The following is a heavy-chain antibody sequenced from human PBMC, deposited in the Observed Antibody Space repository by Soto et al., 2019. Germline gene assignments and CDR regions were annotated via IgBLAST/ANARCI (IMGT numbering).Heavy chain of an antibody. CDR2: ISWNSGSI. D-gene: IGHD3-9*01. J-gene: IGHJ6*02. CDR3: AKDGGYDILTGYSNDYYYYGMDV. Sequence: EVQLVEYGGGLVQPGRSLRLSCAASGFTFDDYAMHWVRQAPGKGLEWVSGISWNSGSIGYADSVKGRFTISRDNAKNSLYLQMNSLRAEDTALYYCAKDGGYDILTGYSNDYYYYGMDVWGQGTTVTVSS. V-gene: IGHV3-9*01. CDR1: GFTFDDYA.